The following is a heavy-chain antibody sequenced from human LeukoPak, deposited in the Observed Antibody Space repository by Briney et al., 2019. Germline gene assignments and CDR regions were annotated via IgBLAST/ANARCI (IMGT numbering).Heavy chain of an antibody. V-gene: IGHV4-39*02. D-gene: IGHD6-6*01. J-gene: IGHJ4*02. CDR2: IYDSGSS. CDR3: ARGSTQYSSSFYFDY. CDR1: GGSISRSYY. Sequence: SETLSLTCSVSGGSISRSYYWGWIRQPPGKGLEWIGSIYDSGSSYNNPSLKSRVTISGDTSKNQFSLKLNSVTAADTAVYYCARGSTQYSSSFYFDYWGQGTLVTVSS.